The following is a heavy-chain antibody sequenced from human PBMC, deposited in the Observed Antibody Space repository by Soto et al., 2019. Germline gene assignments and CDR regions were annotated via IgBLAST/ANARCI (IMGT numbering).Heavy chain of an antibody. J-gene: IGHJ4*02. V-gene: IGHV4-59*01. Sequence: SETLSLTCTVSGGSISSYYWSWIRQPPGKGLEWIGYIYYSGSTNYNPSLKSRVTISVDTSKNQFSLKLSSVTAADTAVYYCAALGQQLVLFYWGQGTLVTVSS. CDR3: AALGQQLVLFY. CDR1: GGSISSYY. CDR2: IYYSGST. D-gene: IGHD6-13*01.